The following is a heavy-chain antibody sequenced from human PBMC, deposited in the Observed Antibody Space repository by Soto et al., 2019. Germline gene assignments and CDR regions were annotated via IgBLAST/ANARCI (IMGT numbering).Heavy chain of an antibody. Sequence: ASVKVSCKASGYTFTDYYVHWVRQAPGQGLEWMGWINPNSGDTDFSQKFQGRVTMTRDTSISTAYMELSRLRSDDTAVYYCAKVGGQVEYFGYWGQGSLVTVSS. J-gene: IGHJ4*02. CDR3: AKVGGQVEYFGY. V-gene: IGHV1-2*02. CDR1: GYTFTDYY. CDR2: INPNSGDT.